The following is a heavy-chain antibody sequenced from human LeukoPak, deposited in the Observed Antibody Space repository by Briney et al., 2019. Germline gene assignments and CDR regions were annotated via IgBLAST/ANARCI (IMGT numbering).Heavy chain of an antibody. D-gene: IGHD3-9*01. CDR2: IYHSGST. J-gene: IGHJ6*02. V-gene: IGHV4-38-2*02. CDR3: ARASHRSHDTIYGMDV. CDR1: GYSISSGYY. Sequence: MPSETLSLTCTVSGYSISSGYYWGWIRQPPGKGLEWIGSIYHSGSTYYNPSLKSRVTISVDTSKNQFSLKLSSVTAADTAVYYCARASHRSHDTIYGMDVWGQGTTVIVSS.